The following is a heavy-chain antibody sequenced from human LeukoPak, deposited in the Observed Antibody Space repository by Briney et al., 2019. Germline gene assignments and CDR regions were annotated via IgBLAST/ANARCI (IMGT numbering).Heavy chain of an antibody. D-gene: IGHD3-22*01. V-gene: IGHV3-64*01. J-gene: IGHJ1*01. CDR3: ATYYYDSGGFHFHH. Sequence: GGSLRLSCAASGFTFGSYGMHWVRQAPGKGLEYVSAISSNGGRTYYANSVKGRFTISRDNSRNTLYLQMGSLRAEGMAVYYCATYYYDSGGFHFHHWGQGTLVTVSS. CDR1: GFTFGSYG. CDR2: ISSNGGRT.